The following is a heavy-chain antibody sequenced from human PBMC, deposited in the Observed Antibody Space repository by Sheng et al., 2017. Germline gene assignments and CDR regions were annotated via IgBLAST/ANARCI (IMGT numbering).Heavy chain of an antibody. CDR2: IYSGGST. D-gene: IGHD1-26*01. CDR3: ARGYNGFSFDY. CDR1: GFTVSSNY. V-gene: IGHV3-66*02. J-gene: IGHJ4*02. Sequence: EVQLVESGGGLVQPGGSLRLSCAVSGFTVSSNYMSWVRQAPGKGLEWVSLIYSGGSTYYADSVKGRFTISRDNSKNTLYLQMNSLRAEDTAVYYCARGYNGFSFDYWGQGTLVTVSS.